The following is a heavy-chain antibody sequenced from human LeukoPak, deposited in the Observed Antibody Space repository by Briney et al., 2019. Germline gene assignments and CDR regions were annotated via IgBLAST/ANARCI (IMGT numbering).Heavy chain of an antibody. V-gene: IGHV3-21*01. Sequence: PGGSLRLSCAASGFTFSNAWMTWVRQAPGKGLEWVSSISSSSSYIYYADSVKGRFTISRDNAKNSLYLQMNSLRAEDTAVYYCARVAALDYWGQGTLVTVSS. CDR2: ISSSSSYI. CDR1: GFTFSNAW. J-gene: IGHJ4*02. CDR3: ARVAALDY. D-gene: IGHD6-19*01.